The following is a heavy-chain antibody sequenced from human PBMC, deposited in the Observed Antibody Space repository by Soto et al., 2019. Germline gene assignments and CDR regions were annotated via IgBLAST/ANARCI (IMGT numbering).Heavy chain of an antibody. J-gene: IGHJ5*01. V-gene: IGHV3-48*03. D-gene: IGHD3-10*01. CDR1: GFIFSNYE. CDR3: AILFPRFSAPDS. Sequence: EVQLVESGGGLVQPGGSLRLSCAASGFIFSNYEMNWVRQAPGKGLQWVSFISPTGNKIYYGGFVKGRFTISSDNAKNSVFLQTYRLTAEGTAVYFCAILFPRFSAPDSWGQGTLVTVAS. CDR2: ISPTGNKI.